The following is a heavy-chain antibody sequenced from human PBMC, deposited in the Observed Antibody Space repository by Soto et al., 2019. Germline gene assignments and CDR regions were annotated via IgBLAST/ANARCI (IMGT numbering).Heavy chain of an antibody. CDR2: ISGSGGST. CDR1: GFTFSSYA. J-gene: IGHJ6*02. V-gene: IGHV3-23*01. Sequence: GGSLRLSCAASGFTFSSYAMSWVRQAPGKGLEWVSAISGSGGSTYYADSVKGRFTISRDNSKNTLYLKMNSLRAEDTAVYYCAKDPRYCSGGSCYPYGMDVWGQGTTVTVSS. D-gene: IGHD2-15*01. CDR3: AKDPRYCSGGSCYPYGMDV.